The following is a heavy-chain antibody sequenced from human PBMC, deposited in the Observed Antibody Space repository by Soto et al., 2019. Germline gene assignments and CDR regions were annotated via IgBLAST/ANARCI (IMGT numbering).Heavy chain of an antibody. Sequence: SVKVSCKASGFTFTSSAVQWVRHARGQRLEWIGWIVVGSGNTNYAQKFQERVTITRDMSTSTAYMELSSLRSEDTDVYYCGAVDAWEFLICCLEFGGQGIMVPVSS. CDR1: GFTFTSSA. CDR3: GAVDAWEFLICCLEF. D-gene: IGHD1-26*01. CDR2: IVVGSGNT. V-gene: IGHV1-58*01. J-gene: IGHJ3*01.